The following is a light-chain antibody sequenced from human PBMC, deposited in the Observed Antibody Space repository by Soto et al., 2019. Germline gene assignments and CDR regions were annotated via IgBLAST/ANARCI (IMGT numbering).Light chain of an antibody. CDR3: LQHNNYPRA. Sequence: DIQMTQSPSSLSASVGDRVTITCRASQDIGKDLGWYQQRPGKAPKRLIYAASSLQSGVPSRFSGSGSGTEFILTISSLHPEDFATYYFLQHNNYPRAFGQGTKVEIK. V-gene: IGKV1-17*01. CDR1: QDIGKD. J-gene: IGKJ1*01. CDR2: AAS.